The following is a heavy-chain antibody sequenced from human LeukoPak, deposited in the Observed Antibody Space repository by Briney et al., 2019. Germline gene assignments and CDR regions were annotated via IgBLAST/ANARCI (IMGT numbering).Heavy chain of an antibody. CDR2: IYYSGNT. D-gene: IGHD3-10*01. CDR3: AREYYGSGSGY. V-gene: IGHV4-39*02. CDR1: GGSISSTSYY. J-gene: IGHJ4*02. Sequence: SETLSLTCTVSGGSISSTSYYWGWIRQPPGKGLEWIGSIYYSGNTYYNPSLKSRVTISVDTSKNQFSLKLSSVTAADTAVYYCAREYYGSGSGYWGQGTLVTVSS.